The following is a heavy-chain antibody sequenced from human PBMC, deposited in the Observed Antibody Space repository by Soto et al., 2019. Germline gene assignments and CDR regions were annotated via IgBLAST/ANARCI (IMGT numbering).Heavy chain of an antibody. D-gene: IGHD2-15*01. CDR1: GFTFGDYA. Sequence: EVQLVESGGGLVQPGRSLRLSCTASGFTFGDYAMSWFRKAPGKGLEWIAFITSGLYGATTTYAASVKDRFTISRDDSKSIAYLQMNSLKTEDTAVNYCTRSLSFVASGRDWFDPWGQGTLVTVSS. CDR2: ITSGLYGATT. CDR3: TRSLSFVASGRDWFDP. J-gene: IGHJ5*02. V-gene: IGHV3-49*03.